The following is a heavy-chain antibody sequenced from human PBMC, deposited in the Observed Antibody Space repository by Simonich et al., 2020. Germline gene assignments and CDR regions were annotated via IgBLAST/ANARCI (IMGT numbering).Heavy chain of an antibody. J-gene: IGHJ4*02. Sequence: QVQLVQSGAEVKKPGSSVKVSCKASGGTFSSYAISWVRQAPGQGLEWKGGIIPIRGTANYAQKFQGRVTITADKSTSTAYMELSSLRSEDTAVYYCARTNTMRELDTMVRGVDYFDYWGQGTLVTVSS. V-gene: IGHV1-69*06. D-gene: IGHD3-10*01. CDR3: ARTNTMRELDTMVRGVDYFDY. CDR1: GGTFSSYA. CDR2: IIPIRGTA.